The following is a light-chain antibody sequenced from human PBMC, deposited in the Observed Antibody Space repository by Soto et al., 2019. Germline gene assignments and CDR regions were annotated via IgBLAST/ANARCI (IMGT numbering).Light chain of an antibody. Sequence: QSLLSQPPSASGTPRRRITISCSGSSSNNGSNSVSWYQQLPGTAPKLLIYTNNQRPSGVSDRISGSKSDTSSSLAISGLQSVDEADYFCAAWDDSLNSYVFGTGTKVTVL. CDR3: AAWDDSLNSYV. V-gene: IGLV1-44*01. CDR2: TNN. CDR1: SSNNGSNS. J-gene: IGLJ1*01.